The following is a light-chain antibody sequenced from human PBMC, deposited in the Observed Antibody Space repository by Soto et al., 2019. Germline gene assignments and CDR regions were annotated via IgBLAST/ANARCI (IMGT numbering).Light chain of an antibody. CDR1: QSVSSSY. J-gene: IGKJ1*01. Sequence: EIVLTQSPGTLSLSPGERATLSCRASQSVSSSYLAWYQQKPGQAPRLLIYGASGRATGIPDRFSGSGSGPDFTLTISRLEPEDFEVYYCQQYGSSPRTFGQGTKVEIK. CDR3: QQYGSSPRT. CDR2: GAS. V-gene: IGKV3-20*01.